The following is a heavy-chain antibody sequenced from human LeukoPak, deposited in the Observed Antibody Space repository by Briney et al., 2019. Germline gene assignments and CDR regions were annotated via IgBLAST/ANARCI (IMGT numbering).Heavy chain of an antibody. J-gene: IGHJ3*02. CDR3: PRLGYCRGGSCYSAFDI. CDR1: GFTFSSYS. Sequence: ESLTLSCAASGFTFSSYSMNWVRQAPGKGLEWVSAISSSSSYIYYADSVKGRFTISKDNAKNSLYLQMNSLRAEDTAVYYCPRLGYCRGGSCYSAFDIWGQGTMVTVSS. CDR2: ISSSSSYI. D-gene: IGHD2-15*01. V-gene: IGHV3-21*01.